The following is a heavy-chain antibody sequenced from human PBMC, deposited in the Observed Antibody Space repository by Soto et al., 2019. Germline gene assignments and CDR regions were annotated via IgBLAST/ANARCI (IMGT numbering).Heavy chain of an antibody. D-gene: IGHD3-22*01. V-gene: IGHV3-30*18. J-gene: IGHJ4*02. Sequence: PGGSLRLSCAAYGFTFSSYGMHWVRQAPGKGLEWVAVISYDGSNKYYADSVKGRFTISRDNSKNTLYLQMNSLRAEDTAVYYCAKGQYYYDSSGYSLDYWGQGTLVTVSS. CDR3: AKGQYYYDSSGYSLDY. CDR1: GFTFSSYG. CDR2: ISYDGSNK.